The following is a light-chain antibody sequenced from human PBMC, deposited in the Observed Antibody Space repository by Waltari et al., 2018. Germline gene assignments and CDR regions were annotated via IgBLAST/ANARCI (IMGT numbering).Light chain of an antibody. CDR2: GAS. CDR1: QSVSSN. J-gene: IGKJ2*01. Sequence: EIVMTQSQAPLSVSPGERATLPCRASQSVSSNLAWYQQKPGQAPRLLIYGASTRATGIPARFSGSGSGTEFTLTISSLQSEDFAVYYCQQYNNWPVTFGQGTKLEIK. V-gene: IGKV3D-15*01. CDR3: QQYNNWPVT.